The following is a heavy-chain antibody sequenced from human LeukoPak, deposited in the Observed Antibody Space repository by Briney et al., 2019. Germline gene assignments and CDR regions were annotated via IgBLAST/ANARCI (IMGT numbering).Heavy chain of an antibody. V-gene: IGHV3-7*01. CDR2: IKQDGSAQ. CDR3: ARDGSGRIGYFDY. CDR1: GFTFSKYW. Sequence: GGSLRLSCAVSGFTFSKYWMNWVRQAPGKGLEWVANIKQDGSAQNYVDSVKGRFTISRDNAKNSLYLQMNSLRAEDTAVYYCARDGSGRIGYFDYWGQGTLVTVSS. J-gene: IGHJ4*02. D-gene: IGHD3-10*01.